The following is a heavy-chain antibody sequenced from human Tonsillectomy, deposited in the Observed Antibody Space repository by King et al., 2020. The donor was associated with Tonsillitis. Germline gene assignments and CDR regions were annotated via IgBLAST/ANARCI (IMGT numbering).Heavy chain of an antibody. V-gene: IGHV1-18*04. CDR2: ISAYNGNT. CDR3: AIWFGELVPTFDY. J-gene: IGHJ4*02. Sequence: QLVQSGAEVKKPGASVKVSCKASGYTFTSYGISWVRQAPGQGLEWMGWISAYNGNTNYAQKLQGRVTMTPDTSTSTGYMELRSLRSDDTAVYYCAIWFGELVPTFDYWGQGTLVTVSS. D-gene: IGHD3-10*01. CDR1: GYTFTSYG.